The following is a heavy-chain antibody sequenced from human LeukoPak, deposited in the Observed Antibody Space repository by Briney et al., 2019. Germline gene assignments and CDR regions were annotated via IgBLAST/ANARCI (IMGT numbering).Heavy chain of an antibody. CDR2: IDPTDSYT. V-gene: IGHV5-10-1*01. Sequence: GESLRISCKGSGYIFTSYWITWLRQMPGKGLEWMGMIDPTDSYTNYSPSFQGHVTISTDKSISTAYLQWSSLKASDTAIDYCERRGRSSSNFDFWGQGTLVTVSS. CDR1: GYIFTSYW. CDR3: ERRGRSSSNFDF. D-gene: IGHD2-15*01. J-gene: IGHJ4*02.